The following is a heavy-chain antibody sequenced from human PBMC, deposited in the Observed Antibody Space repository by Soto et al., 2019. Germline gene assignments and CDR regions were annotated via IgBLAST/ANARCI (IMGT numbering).Heavy chain of an antibody. CDR3: ARDPSPGAHYFDY. Sequence: SETLSLTCTVSGGSIRSGSEGNYWGWIRQSPGKGLEWIGYIYYSGSTYYNPSLKSRVTISVDTSKNQFSLKLYSVTAADTAVYYCARDPSPGAHYFDYWGQGILVTVSS. D-gene: IGHD1-26*01. CDR1: GGSIRSGSEGNY. CDR2: IYYSGST. J-gene: IGHJ4*02. V-gene: IGHV4-31*03.